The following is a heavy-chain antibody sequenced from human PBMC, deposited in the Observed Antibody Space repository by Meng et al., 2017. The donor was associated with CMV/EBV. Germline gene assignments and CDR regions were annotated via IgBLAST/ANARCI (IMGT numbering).Heavy chain of an antibody. CDR1: GFTFSDYY. Sequence: GESLKISCAASGFTFSDYYMSWIRQAPGKGLEWVSYIKSSGSTIYYADSVKGRFTISRDNAKNSLYLQMNSLRAEDTAVYDCAREAVDDFWSGYYYYGMDVWGQGTTVTVSS. V-gene: IGHV3-11*01. CDR3: AREAVDDFWSGYYYYGMDV. D-gene: IGHD3-3*01. CDR2: IKSSGSTI. J-gene: IGHJ6*02.